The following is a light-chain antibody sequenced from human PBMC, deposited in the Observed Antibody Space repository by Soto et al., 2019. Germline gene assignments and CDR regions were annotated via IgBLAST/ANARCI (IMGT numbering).Light chain of an antibody. J-gene: IGKJ1*01. CDR3: QQRSNWPWT. CDR1: QSVRNY. Sequence: EIVLTQSPATLSVSPGERATLSCRASQSVRNYLAWYQQKPGQAPRLLIYDASNRASGIPGRFSGSGSGTDFTLTISSLEPEDFAAYYCQQRSNWPWTFGQGTKVEIK. CDR2: DAS. V-gene: IGKV3-11*01.